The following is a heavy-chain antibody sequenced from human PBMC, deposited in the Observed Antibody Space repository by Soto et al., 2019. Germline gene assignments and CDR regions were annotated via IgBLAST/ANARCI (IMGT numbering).Heavy chain of an antibody. CDR2: ISYDGSDK. CDR1: GFTFSNYG. V-gene: IGHV3-30*18. CDR3: AKVTGYCSSSSCRRDSYYYYGMDV. J-gene: IGHJ6*02. Sequence: QVQLVESGGGMVQPGRSLRLSCAASGFTFSNYGMHWVRQAPGKGLEWVAVISYDGSDKYYADSVKGRFSISRDNSKNTLYLQMNSLRAEDTAVYYCAKVTGYCSSSSCRRDSYYYYGMDVWGQGTTVTVSS. D-gene: IGHD2-2*01.